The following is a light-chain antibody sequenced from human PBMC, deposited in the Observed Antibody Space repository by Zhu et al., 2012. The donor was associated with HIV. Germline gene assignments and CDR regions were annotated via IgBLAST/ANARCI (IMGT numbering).Light chain of an antibody. J-gene: IGKJ3*01. CDR2: GAS. CDR3: HQYGRPPFT. CDR1: QSVSSSY. V-gene: IGKV3-20*01. Sequence: EIVLTQSPGTLSLSPGERVTLSCRASQSVSSSYLAWYQQKPGQAPRLLIYGASSRATGIPDRFSGSGSGTDFSLTISRLEPEDFAVYYCHQYGRPPFTFGPGTKVDIK.